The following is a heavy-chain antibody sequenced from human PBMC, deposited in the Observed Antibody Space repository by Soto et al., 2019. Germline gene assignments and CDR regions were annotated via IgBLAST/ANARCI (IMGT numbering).Heavy chain of an antibody. CDR2: VFHTGDT. Sequence: SETLSLTCSVSGDSISTSNYYWGWVRQPPGKGLEWIGEVFHTGDTYFNPSLRSRVAMSVDKSTNGFSLKVTSVTAADTAIYYCARTAWVRFDYWGQGALVTVSS. D-gene: IGHD5-18*01. J-gene: IGHJ4*02. V-gene: IGHV4-39*07. CDR3: ARTAWVRFDY. CDR1: GDSISTSNYY.